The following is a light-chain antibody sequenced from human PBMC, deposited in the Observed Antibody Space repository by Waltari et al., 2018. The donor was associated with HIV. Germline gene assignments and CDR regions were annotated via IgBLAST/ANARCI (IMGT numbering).Light chain of an antibody. CDR1: SSHLGGYNF. J-gene: IGLJ3*02. CDR3: SSYSSTAMFL. CDR2: EVS. Sequence: HSALTQPASVSGSPGQSITISCTGTSSHLGGYNFGAWYQHHPGKAPKLIIYEVSRRPSGVSSRFSGSKSDNTASLTVSGLQAEDEANYYCSSYSSTAMFLFGGGTKVTVL. V-gene: IGLV2-14*01.